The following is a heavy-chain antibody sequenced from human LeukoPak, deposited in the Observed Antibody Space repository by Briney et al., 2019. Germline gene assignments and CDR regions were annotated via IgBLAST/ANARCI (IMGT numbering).Heavy chain of an antibody. D-gene: IGHD6-6*01. Sequence: SETLSLTCAVYGGSFSGYYWSWIRQPSGKGLEWIGEINHSGSTNYNPSLKSRVTISVDTSKNQFSLKLSSVTAADTAVYYCAREIPRNAFDIWGQGTMVTVSS. CDR2: INHSGST. J-gene: IGHJ3*02. CDR1: GGSFSGYY. CDR3: AREIPRNAFDI. V-gene: IGHV4-34*01.